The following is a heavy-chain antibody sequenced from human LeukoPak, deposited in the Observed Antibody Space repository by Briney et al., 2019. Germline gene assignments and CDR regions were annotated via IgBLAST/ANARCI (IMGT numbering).Heavy chain of an antibody. CDR3: ARHVKVAVDTYYRWFDP. J-gene: IGHJ5*02. Sequence: PSETLSLTCSVSGDSISGYYWGWVRQPPGKGLEWIAYIHTSEGTDYNPSLKSRVTVSVDTSKNQFSLKLSSVTAADTAIYYCARHVKVAVDTYYRWFDPWGQGTLVTVSS. CDR2: IHTSEGT. V-gene: IGHV4-4*09. CDR1: GDSISGYY. D-gene: IGHD3-22*01.